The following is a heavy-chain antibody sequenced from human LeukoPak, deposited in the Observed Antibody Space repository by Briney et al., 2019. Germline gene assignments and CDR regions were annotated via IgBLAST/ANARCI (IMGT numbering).Heavy chain of an antibody. D-gene: IGHD1-14*01. Sequence: NSSETLSLTCTVSGGSISSGGYYWSWIRQHPGKGLEWIGYIYYSGSTYYNPSLKSRVTISVDTSKNQFSLKLSSVTAADTAVYYCARVPRREAFDIWGQGTMVTVSS. CDR1: GGSISSGGYY. CDR2: IYYSGST. V-gene: IGHV4-31*03. J-gene: IGHJ3*02. CDR3: ARVPRREAFDI.